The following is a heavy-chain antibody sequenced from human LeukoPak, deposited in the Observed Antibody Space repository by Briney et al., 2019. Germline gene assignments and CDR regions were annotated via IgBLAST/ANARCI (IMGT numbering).Heavy chain of an antibody. CDR1: GGSISSGGYY. CDR3: ARGQDDYSSFHTWFDP. V-gene: IGHV4-31*03. J-gene: IGHJ5*02. D-gene: IGHD4-11*01. CDR2: IYYSGNT. Sequence: SETLSLTCTVSGGSISSGGYYWSWIRQHPGKGLEWIGYIYYSGNTYYSPSLKRRLTISIETSKNQFSLKLRSVTAADTAVYYCARGQDDYSSFHTWFDPWGQGTLVTVSS.